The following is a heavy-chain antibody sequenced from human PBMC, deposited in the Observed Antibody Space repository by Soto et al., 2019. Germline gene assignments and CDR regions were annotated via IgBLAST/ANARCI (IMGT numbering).Heavy chain of an antibody. D-gene: IGHD1-1*01. Sequence: PLKGSCKTSAGTFSGFALSWVRQNPGQGLEWMGGIIPISGTANYAQKFQGRVTISADESTSTAYMELSSLRYEDTAVYFCARGKKGNDPTAFDIWGQATMVT. CDR1: AGTFSGFA. CDR2: IIPISGTA. V-gene: IGHV1-69*01. CDR3: ARGKKGNDPTAFDI. J-gene: IGHJ3*02.